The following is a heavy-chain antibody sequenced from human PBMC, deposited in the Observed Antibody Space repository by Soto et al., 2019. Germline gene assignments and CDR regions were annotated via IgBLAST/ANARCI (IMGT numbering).Heavy chain of an antibody. CDR3: ARVYCSSTSCDGADYFDY. CDR1: GFTFSSYG. D-gene: IGHD2-2*01. J-gene: IGHJ4*02. CDR2: IWYDGSNK. Sequence: QVQLVESGGGVVQPGRSLRLSCAASGFTFSSYGMHWVRQAPGKGLEWVAVIWYDGSNKYYADSVKGRFTISRDNSKNTLYLQMNSLRAEDTAVYYCARVYCSSTSCDGADYFDYWGQGALVTVSS. V-gene: IGHV3-33*01.